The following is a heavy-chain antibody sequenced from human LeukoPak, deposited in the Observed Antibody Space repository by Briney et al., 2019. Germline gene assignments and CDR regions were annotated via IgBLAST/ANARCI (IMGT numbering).Heavy chain of an antibody. V-gene: IGHV4-59*12. CDR3: ASYSGIYSAFEI. D-gene: IGHD1-26*01. CDR2: IFYNGGP. Sequence: GSLRLSCAASGFTFSSYAMSWVRQAPGRGLEWLGNIFYNGGPYYNPSFKSRVAISVDTSKNHFSLTLNAVTAADTAVYYCASYSGIYSAFEIWSQGTLVTVSS. CDR1: GFTFSSYA. J-gene: IGHJ3*02.